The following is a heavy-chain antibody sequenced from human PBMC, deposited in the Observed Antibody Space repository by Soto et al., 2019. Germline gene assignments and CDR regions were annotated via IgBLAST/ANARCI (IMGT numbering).Heavy chain of an antibody. J-gene: IGHJ4*02. CDR1: GFTLSSYK. CDR3: ARDPVSDSSSWFFDY. V-gene: IGHV3-74*01. Sequence: GGSLRLSCVASGFTLSSYKMEWVRQVPGKGLVWISQITNDGSITKYAESVKGRFTISRDNAKNTLYLQMSSLGVEDTAVYYCARDPVSDSSSWFFDYWGQGTLVTVSS. CDR2: ITNDGSIT. D-gene: IGHD6-13*01.